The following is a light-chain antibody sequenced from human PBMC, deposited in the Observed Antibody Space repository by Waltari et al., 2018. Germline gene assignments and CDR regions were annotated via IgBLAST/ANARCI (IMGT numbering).Light chain of an antibody. Sequence: NFLLTQPHSVSESPGKTVILSCPRSGRSFAANYVPWYQQRPGGAPKTVIYEDNKRPSGVPDRFSGSVDLFSNSASLTISRLKTEDEADYYCQSYDNTTIIFGGGTRLTVL. J-gene: IGLJ2*01. V-gene: IGLV6-57*03. CDR3: QSYDNTTII. CDR2: EDN. CDR1: GRSFAANY.